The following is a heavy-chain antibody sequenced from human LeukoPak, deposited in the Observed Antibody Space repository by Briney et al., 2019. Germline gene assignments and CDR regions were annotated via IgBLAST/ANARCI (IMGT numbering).Heavy chain of an antibody. CDR3: ARVVDYFGSGSYSSYFDY. J-gene: IGHJ4*02. V-gene: IGHV3-21*01. CDR1: GFTFSSYS. D-gene: IGHD3-10*01. CDR2: ISSSSSYI. Sequence: GGSLRLSCAASGFTFSSYSMNWVRQAPGKGLEWVSSISSSSSYIYYADSVKGRFTISRDNAKNSLYLQMNSLRAEDTAVYYCARVVDYFGSGSYSSYFDYWGQGTLVTVSS.